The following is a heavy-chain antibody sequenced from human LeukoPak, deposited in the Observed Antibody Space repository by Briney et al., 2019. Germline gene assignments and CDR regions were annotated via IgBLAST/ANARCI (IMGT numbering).Heavy chain of an antibody. J-gene: IGHJ5*02. CDR3: ARDDDYGGWFDP. CDR2: IYYSGST. CDR1: GGSISSYY. Sequence: SETLSLTCTVSGGSISSYYWSWIRQPPGKGLEWIGYIYYSGSTNYNPSLKSRVTISVDTSKNQFSLKLSSVTAADTAVYYCARDDDYGGWFDPWGQGTLVTVS. D-gene: IGHD4-17*01. V-gene: IGHV4-59*12.